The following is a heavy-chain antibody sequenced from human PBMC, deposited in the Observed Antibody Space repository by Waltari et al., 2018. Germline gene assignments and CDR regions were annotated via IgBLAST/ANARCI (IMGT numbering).Heavy chain of an antibody. J-gene: IGHJ4*02. Sequence: QVTLTESGPVLVKPTETFPLPCTVSGFSLTDARMGVSWIRQPPGKALECLTHIFSNDEKSYSTSLKGMLTISWDTSKSQVVLTMTNMDPVDTATYYCARIPGLYGSGRYTLDYWGQGTLVTVSS. D-gene: IGHD3-10*01. V-gene: IGHV2-26*01. CDR3: ARIPGLYGSGRYTLDY. CDR2: IFSNDEK. CDR1: GFSLTDARMG.